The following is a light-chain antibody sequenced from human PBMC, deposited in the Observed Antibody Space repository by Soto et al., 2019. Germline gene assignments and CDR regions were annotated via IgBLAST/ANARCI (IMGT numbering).Light chain of an antibody. CDR3: QQRSNRPGWT. J-gene: IGKJ1*01. CDR1: QSVSSY. Sequence: EIVLTQSPATLSLSPGERATLSCRASQSVSSYLAWYQQKPGQAPRLLIYDASNRATGIPARFSGSGSGTEFTLTISSLEPEDFAVYYCQQRSNRPGWTFGQGTKVEIK. V-gene: IGKV3-11*01. CDR2: DAS.